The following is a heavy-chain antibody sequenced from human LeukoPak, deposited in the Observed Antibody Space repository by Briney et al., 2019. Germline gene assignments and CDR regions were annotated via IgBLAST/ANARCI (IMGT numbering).Heavy chain of an antibody. J-gene: IGHJ6*03. CDR1: GCTFTSYG. V-gene: IGHV1-18*01. D-gene: IGHD2-2*02. Sequence: ASVKVSCKASGCTFTSYGISWVRQAPGQGLEWMGWISAYNGKTNYAQKLQGRVTMTADTSTSTAYMELRSLRSDDTAVYYCARYRSPQLLYTDYYYYMDVWGKGTTVTISS. CDR3: ARYRSPQLLYTDYYYYMDV. CDR2: ISAYNGKT.